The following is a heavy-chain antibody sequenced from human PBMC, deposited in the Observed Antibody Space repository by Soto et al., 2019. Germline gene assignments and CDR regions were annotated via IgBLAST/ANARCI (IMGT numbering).Heavy chain of an antibody. Sequence: SETLSLTCTVSGGSISRYYWSWIRQPPGKGLEWIGYIYYSGSTNYNPSLKSRVTISVDTSKNQFSLKLSSVTAADTAVYYCARGTNLVGATIIDAFDIWGQGTMVTV. J-gene: IGHJ3*02. D-gene: IGHD1-26*01. CDR2: IYYSGST. CDR3: ARGTNLVGATIIDAFDI. CDR1: GGSISRYY. V-gene: IGHV4-59*01.